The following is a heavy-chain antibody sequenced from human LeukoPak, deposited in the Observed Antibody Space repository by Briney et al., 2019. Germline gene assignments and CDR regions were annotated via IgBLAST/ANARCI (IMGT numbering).Heavy chain of an antibody. V-gene: IGHV3-9*01. Sequence: QTGRSLRLSCAPSGSTFDNYAMRWVRQAPGKRLEWVSGIAWNSGNTGFADSVKGRFTISRDNAKNSLPLQMNSLRAEDTAVYYCARVPSKRYHLPYFDYWGQGTLVTVPS. J-gene: IGHJ4*02. CDR3: ARVPSKRYHLPYFDY. D-gene: IGHD2-2*01. CDR1: GSTFDNYA. CDR2: IAWNSGNT.